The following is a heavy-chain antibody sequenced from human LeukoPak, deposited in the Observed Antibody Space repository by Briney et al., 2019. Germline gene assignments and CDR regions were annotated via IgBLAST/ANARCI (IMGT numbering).Heavy chain of an antibody. Sequence: PSEALSLTCTVSGGSISSGSYYWSWIRQPAGKGLEWIGRMYIRGSTDYNPSLKSRVTISVDTSKNQFSLKLTSMTAADTAVYYYARIGYGSGSPTNLWGQGTLVTVSS. CDR2: MYIRGST. CDR3: ARIGYGSGSPTNL. V-gene: IGHV4-61*02. CDR1: GGSISSGSYY. J-gene: IGHJ5*02. D-gene: IGHD3-10*01.